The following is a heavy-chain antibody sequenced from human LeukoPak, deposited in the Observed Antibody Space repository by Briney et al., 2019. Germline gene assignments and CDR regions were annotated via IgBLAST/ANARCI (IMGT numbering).Heavy chain of an antibody. D-gene: IGHD6-19*01. CDR1: GFTFSTYA. V-gene: IGHV3-23*01. CDR3: ARDGSSGWYGNYFDY. Sequence: PGGSLRLSCAASGFTFSTYAMSWVRQAPGKGLEWVSTINDSGAKTYYADSVKGRFTISRDNSKNTLFLQMNSLRAEDTAVYYCARDGSSGWYGNYFDYWGQGTLVTVSS. J-gene: IGHJ4*02. CDR2: INDSGAKT.